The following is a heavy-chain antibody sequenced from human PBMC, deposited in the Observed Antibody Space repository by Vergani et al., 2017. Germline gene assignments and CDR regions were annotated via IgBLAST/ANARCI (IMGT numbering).Heavy chain of an antibody. Sequence: VQLVESGGDLVQPGRSLRLSCTASGFTFGYYAMDWFRQAPGQGLEWVGGIRSKAYGQATIYAASVKGRFTISRDDSKRIAYLQMNNLQTEDTAMYYCVRDQVTMLRGSDALDIWGQGTMVTVSS. V-gene: IGHV3-49*03. J-gene: IGHJ3*02. CDR3: VRDQVTMLRGSDALDI. CDR1: GFTFGYYA. D-gene: IGHD3-10*01. CDR2: IRSKAYGQAT.